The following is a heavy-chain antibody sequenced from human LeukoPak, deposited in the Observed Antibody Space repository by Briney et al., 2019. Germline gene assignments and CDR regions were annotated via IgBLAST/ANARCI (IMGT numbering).Heavy chain of an antibody. D-gene: IGHD3-22*01. V-gene: IGHV1-2*02. Sequence: ASVKVSCKASGYTCTSYAMHWVRQAPGQGLEWMGWITPSGGTNYPQKFQGRVAITRDTSITTAYMDLSRLTSDDTAVYYCARLAYYYDSSGYYVFDYWGQGTLVTVSS. CDR3: ARLAYYYDSSGYYVFDY. CDR2: ITPSGGT. CDR1: GYTCTSYA. J-gene: IGHJ4*02.